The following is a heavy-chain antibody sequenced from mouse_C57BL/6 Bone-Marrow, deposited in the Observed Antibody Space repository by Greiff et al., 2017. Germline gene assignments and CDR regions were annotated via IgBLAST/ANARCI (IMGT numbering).Heavy chain of an antibody. J-gene: IGHJ3*01. D-gene: IGHD1-1*01. V-gene: IGHV1-5*01. CDR2: INPGNSDT. CDR3: TRERLLRFAY. Sequence: VQLQQSGTVLARPGASVKMSCKTSGYTFTSYWMHWVKQRPGQGLEWIGAINPGNSDTCYNQKVKGKAKLTAVTTASTAYMELSSLTNEASAVYYCTRERLLRFAYWGQGTLVTVSA. CDR1: GYTFTSYW.